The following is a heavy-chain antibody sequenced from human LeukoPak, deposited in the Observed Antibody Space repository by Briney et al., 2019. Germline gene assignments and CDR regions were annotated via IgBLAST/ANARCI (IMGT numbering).Heavy chain of an antibody. CDR3: AKGGSGWYFDY. D-gene: IGHD6-19*01. CDR1: GFTFDDYA. V-gene: IGHV3-43D*03. J-gene: IGHJ4*02. Sequence: PGGSLRLSCAASGFTFDDYAMHWVRQAPGKGLEWVSLISWDGGSTYYADSVKGRFTISRDNSKNSLYLQMNGLRAEDTALYYCAKGGSGWYFDYWGQGTLVTVSS. CDR2: ISWDGGST.